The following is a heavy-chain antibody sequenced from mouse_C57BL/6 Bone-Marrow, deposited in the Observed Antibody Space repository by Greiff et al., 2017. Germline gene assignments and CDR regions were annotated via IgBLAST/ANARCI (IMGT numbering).Heavy chain of an antibody. Sequence: QVQLQQPGAELVKPGASVKLSCKASGYTFTSYWMHWVKQRPGRGLEWIGRIAPNRGGTKYNEKFKSKATLTVDKPSSTAYMQLSSLTSEDSAVYYCASGPVVGYFDVWGTGTTVTVSS. CDR3: ASGPVVGYFDV. D-gene: IGHD1-1*01. CDR2: IAPNRGGT. V-gene: IGHV1-72*01. J-gene: IGHJ1*03. CDR1: GYTFTSYW.